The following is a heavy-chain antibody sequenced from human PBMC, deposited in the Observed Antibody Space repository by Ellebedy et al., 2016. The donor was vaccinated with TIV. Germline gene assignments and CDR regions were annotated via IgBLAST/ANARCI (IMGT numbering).Heavy chain of an antibody. CDR2: INRDGSAK. V-gene: IGHV3-7*03. Sequence: PGGSLRLSCAASGFTFSDYWMGWVRQAPGKGLQWVANINRDGSAKHYLESLKGRFTISSDNAKNSLNLQLNSLRVEDGAVYYCGRLGTYVADRGLDSWGQGTLVTVSS. CDR3: GRLGTYVADRGLDS. D-gene: IGHD6-6*01. CDR1: GFTFSDYW. J-gene: IGHJ5*01.